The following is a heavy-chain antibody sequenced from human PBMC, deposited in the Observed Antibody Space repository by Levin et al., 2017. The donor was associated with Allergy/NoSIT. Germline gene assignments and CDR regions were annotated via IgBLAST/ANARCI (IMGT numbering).Heavy chain of an antibody. CDR1: GFTFSSYW. CDR3: ARGVVTPYFELVFSVHYGMDV. CDR2: IKQDGSEK. V-gene: IGHV3-7*01. D-gene: IGHD4-23*01. J-gene: IGHJ6*02. Sequence: GGSLRLSCAASGFTFSSYWMSWVRQAPGKGLEWVANIKQDGSEKYYVDSVKGRFTISRDNAKNSLYLQMNSLRAEDTAVYYCARGVVTPYFELVFSVHYGMDVWGQGTTVTVSS.